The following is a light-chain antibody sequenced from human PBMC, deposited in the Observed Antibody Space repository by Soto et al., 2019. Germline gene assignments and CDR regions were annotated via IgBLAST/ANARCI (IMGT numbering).Light chain of an antibody. J-gene: IGLJ2*01. CDR2: NTS. V-gene: IGLV7-43*01. CDR3: LLYYGAAGV. Sequence: QAVVTQEPSLTVSPGGTVTLPCAPSMGAVTSGYYPNWFQQKPGQAPRALIYNTSNKHSWTPARFSGSLLGGKAALTLSGVQPEDEAEYFCLLYYGAAGVFGGGTKLTVL. CDR1: MGAVTSGYY.